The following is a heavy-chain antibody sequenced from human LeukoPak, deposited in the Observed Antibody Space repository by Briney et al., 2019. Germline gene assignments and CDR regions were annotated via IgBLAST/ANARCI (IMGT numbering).Heavy chain of an antibody. CDR3: ARSYYYDSSGYYY. V-gene: IGHV4-30-4*01. CDR2: IYYSGST. CDR1: GGSISSGDYY. D-gene: IGHD3-22*01. Sequence: SETLSLTCTVSGGSISSGDYYWSWIRQPPGKGLEWIGYIYYSGSTYYNPSLKSRVTISVDTSKNQFSLKLSSVPAADTAVYYCARSYYYDSSGYYYWGQGTLVTVSS. J-gene: IGHJ4*02.